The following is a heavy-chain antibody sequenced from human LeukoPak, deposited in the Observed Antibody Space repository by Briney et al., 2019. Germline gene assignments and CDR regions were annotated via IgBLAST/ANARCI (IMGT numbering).Heavy chain of an antibody. J-gene: IGHJ6*02. Sequence: SQTLSLTCTVSGGSVSSGDYYWSWIRQPPGKGLEWIGYIYYSGSTYYNPSLKSRVTISVDTSKNQFSLKLSSVTAADTAVYYCARDHRGYCSGTSCPYYYYYGMDVWGQGTTVTVSS. V-gene: IGHV4-30-4*01. D-gene: IGHD2-2*01. CDR1: GGSVSSGDYY. CDR3: ARDHRGYCSGTSCPYYYYYGMDV. CDR2: IYYSGST.